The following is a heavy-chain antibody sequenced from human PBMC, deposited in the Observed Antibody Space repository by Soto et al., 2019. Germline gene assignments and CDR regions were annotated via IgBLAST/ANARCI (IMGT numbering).Heavy chain of an antibody. CDR3: AREPRA. CDR2: IYYSGST. CDR1: GGSISSGGYY. J-gene: IGHJ5*02. V-gene: IGHV4-31*03. Sequence: QVQLQESGPGLVKPSQTLSLTCTVSGGSISSGGYYWSWIRQHPGKGLEWIGHIYYSGSTYYNPSPXSXXTRSVDTSKSQFSLKLSSVTAADTAMYYCAREPRAWGQGTLVTVSS.